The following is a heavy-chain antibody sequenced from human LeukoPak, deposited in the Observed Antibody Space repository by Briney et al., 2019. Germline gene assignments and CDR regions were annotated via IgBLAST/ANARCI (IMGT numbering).Heavy chain of an antibody. CDR1: GFTFSSYW. CDR3: ARVGGSHSIDY. D-gene: IGHD1-26*01. Sequence: PGGSLRLSCAASGFTFSSYWMQWVRQAPGKGLVWVSRINTDGSSASYADSVKGRFTISRDNAKNTLSLQMNSLRAEDTAVYYCARVGGSHSIDYWGQGTLVTVSS. V-gene: IGHV3-74*01. J-gene: IGHJ4*02. CDR2: INTDGSSA.